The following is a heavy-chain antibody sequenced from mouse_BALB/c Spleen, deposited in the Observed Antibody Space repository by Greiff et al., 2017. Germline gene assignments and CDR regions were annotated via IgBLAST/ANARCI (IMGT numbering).Heavy chain of an antibody. D-gene: IGHD2-12*01. CDR2: ISYDGSN. J-gene: IGHJ3*01. CDR1: GYSITSGYY. V-gene: IGHV3-6*02. Sequence: DVQLQESGPGLVKPSQSLSLTCSVTGYSITSGYYWNWIRQFPGNKLEWMGYISYDGSNNYNPSLKNRISITRDTSKNQFFLKLNSVTTEDTATYYCAKGYSEDWGQGTLVTVSA. CDR3: AKGYSED.